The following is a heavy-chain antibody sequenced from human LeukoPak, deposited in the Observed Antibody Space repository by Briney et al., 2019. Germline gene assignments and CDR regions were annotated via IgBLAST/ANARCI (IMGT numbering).Heavy chain of an antibody. J-gene: IGHJ5*02. Sequence: SETLSLTCTVSGGSISSDYWSWIRQPPGKGLEWIGYVYYSGINNYNPSLKSRVTISVGTSKNHFSLKLTSVTAADTAVYYCARLLGWSGPINWFDPWGRGTLVTVSS. CDR3: ARLLGWSGPINWFDP. V-gene: IGHV4-59*08. CDR2: VYYSGIN. CDR1: GGSISSDY. D-gene: IGHD3-3*01.